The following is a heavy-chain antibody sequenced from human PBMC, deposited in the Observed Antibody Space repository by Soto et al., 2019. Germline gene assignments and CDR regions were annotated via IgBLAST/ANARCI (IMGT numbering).Heavy chain of an antibody. CDR2: INPNSGDA. D-gene: IGHD6-6*01. CDR3: ARSLSTIGARPDY. J-gene: IGHJ4*02. V-gene: IGHV1-2*02. Sequence: ASVKVSCKTSGYTFTGYYIHWVRQAPGQGPEWMGWINPNSGDAKYAQKFQGRVTMTRDPSTAYMQLSTLSSDDTAVYYCARSLSTIGARPDYWGQGTLVTVSS. CDR1: GYTFTGYY.